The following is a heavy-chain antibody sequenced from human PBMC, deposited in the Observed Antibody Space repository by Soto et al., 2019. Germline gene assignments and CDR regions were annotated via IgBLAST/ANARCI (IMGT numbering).Heavy chain of an antibody. D-gene: IGHD1-26*01. CDR3: AKGVGATTRVKYGMDV. J-gene: IGHJ6*02. V-gene: IGHV3-23*01. CDR1: GFTFSSYA. Sequence: GGSLRLSCAASGFTFSSYAMSWVRQAPGKGLEWVSAISGSGGSTYYADSVKGRFTISRDNSKNTLYLQMNSLRAEDTAVYYCAKGVGATTRVKYGMDVWGQGTTVTVSS. CDR2: ISGSGGST.